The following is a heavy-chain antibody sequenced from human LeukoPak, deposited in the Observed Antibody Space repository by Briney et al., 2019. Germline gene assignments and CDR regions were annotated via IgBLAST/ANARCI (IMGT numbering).Heavy chain of an antibody. D-gene: IGHD3-22*01. CDR3: ARDRGYYYDSSGYYNAFDI. CDR2: IIPIFGIA. Sequence: GASVKVSCKASGGTFSSYAVSWVRQARGQGLEWMGRIIPIFGIANYAQKFQGRVTITADKSTSTAYMELSSLRSEDTAVYYCARDRGYYYDSSGYYNAFDIWGQGTTVTVSS. CDR1: GGTFSSYA. J-gene: IGHJ3*02. V-gene: IGHV1-69*04.